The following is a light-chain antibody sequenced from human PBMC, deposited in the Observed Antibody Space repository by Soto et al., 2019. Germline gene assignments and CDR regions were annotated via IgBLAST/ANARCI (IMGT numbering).Light chain of an antibody. V-gene: IGKV1-5*03. CDR1: QTTTSW. Sequence: DIQMTQSPSTMPGSVGDRVTAXCLARQTTTSWLAWYQRQPGXAPKVXXAKXSTLTRGGPSRLSGSGSGTEFTLTISSRQPDDVEPYYCQHYKSDPEAFGQGTKVAI. J-gene: IGKJ1*01. CDR2: KXS. CDR3: QHYKSDPEA.